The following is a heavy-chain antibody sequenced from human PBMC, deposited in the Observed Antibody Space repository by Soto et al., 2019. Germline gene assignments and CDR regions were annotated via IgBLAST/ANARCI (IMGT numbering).Heavy chain of an antibody. Sequence: PGESLKISCKGSGYSFTSYWIGWVRQMPGKGLEWMGIIYPGDSDTRYSPSFQGQVTISADKSISTAYLQWSSLKASDTAMYYCARAYQLLLRSQSTNWFDPWGQGTLVTVSS. D-gene: IGHD2-2*01. J-gene: IGHJ5*02. CDR1: GYSFTSYW. CDR2: IYPGDSDT. V-gene: IGHV5-51*01. CDR3: ARAYQLLLRSQSTNWFDP.